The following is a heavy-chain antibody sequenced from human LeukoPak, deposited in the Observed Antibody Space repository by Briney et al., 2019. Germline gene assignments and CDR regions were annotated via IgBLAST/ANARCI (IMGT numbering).Heavy chain of an antibody. D-gene: IGHD2-2*03. J-gene: IGHJ6*03. Sequence: GGSLRLSCAASGFTFSSYWMSWVRQAPGKGLEWVANIKQDGSEKYYVDSVKGRFTISRDNAKNSLYLQMNSLRAEDTAVYYCARDVGYCSSTSCLTLYYYYYMDVWGKGTTVTISS. V-gene: IGHV3-7*01. CDR2: IKQDGSEK. CDR1: GFTFSSYW. CDR3: ARDVGYCSSTSCLTLYYYYYMDV.